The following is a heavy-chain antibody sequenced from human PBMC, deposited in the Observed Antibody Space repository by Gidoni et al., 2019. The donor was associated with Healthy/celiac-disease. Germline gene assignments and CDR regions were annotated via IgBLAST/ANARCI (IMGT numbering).Heavy chain of an antibody. Sequence: EVQLLESGGGLVQRGGALRLYCAASGFTFSSYAMSWVRQAPGKGLEWVSAISGSGGSTYYADSVKGRFTISRDNSKNTLYLQMNSLRAEDTAVYYCAKPQAQAQWLLGYWGQGTLVTVSS. V-gene: IGHV3-23*01. CDR2: ISGSGGST. D-gene: IGHD6-19*01. CDR1: GFTFSSYA. CDR3: AKPQAQAQWLLGY. J-gene: IGHJ4*02.